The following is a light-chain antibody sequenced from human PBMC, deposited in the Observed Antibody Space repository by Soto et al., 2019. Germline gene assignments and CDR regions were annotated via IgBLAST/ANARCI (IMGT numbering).Light chain of an antibody. CDR1: QSVSSN. CDR2: GAS. Sequence: EIVMTQSPATLSVSPGERATLSCRASQSVSSNVAWYQQKPGQAPRLLIYGASTRATGIPARFSGSGSGTEFTLTISSLQSEDFAVYYCQQYNNWWTFGQGTKVESK. V-gene: IGKV3-15*01. J-gene: IGKJ1*01. CDR3: QQYNNWWT.